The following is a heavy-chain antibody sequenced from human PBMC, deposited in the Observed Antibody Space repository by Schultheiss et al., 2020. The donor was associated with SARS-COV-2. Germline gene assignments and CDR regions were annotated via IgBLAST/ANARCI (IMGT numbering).Heavy chain of an antibody. J-gene: IGHJ5*01. V-gene: IGHV4-31*03. CDR3: AKVDPAPPIARPDVNWFES. CDR2: IYYSGST. Sequence: SQTLSLTCTVSGGSISSGGYYWSWIRQHPGKGLEWIGYIYYSGSTYYNPSLKSRVIISMDTSKNQFSLKLASVTAADTAVYYCAKVDPAPPIARPDVNWFESWGQGALVTVSS. CDR1: GGSISSGGYY. D-gene: IGHD2-15*01.